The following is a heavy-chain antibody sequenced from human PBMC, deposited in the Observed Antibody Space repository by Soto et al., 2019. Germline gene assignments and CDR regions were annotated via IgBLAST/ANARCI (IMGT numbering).Heavy chain of an antibody. V-gene: IGHV4-59*01. CDR3: ARDRASCSGRSGYSPPDYYYYMDV. CDR1: GVSISSSY. J-gene: IGHJ6*03. Sequence: QVQLQESGPGLVKPSETLSLTCTVSGVSISSSYWSWIRQPPGKGLEWIGYIYNSGSTNYNPSLKSRLTISVVTSKNQVSLGLSSVTAADTAVYYCARDRASCSGRSGYSPPDYYYYMDVWGKGTTVTVS. CDR2: IYNSGST. D-gene: IGHD2-15*01.